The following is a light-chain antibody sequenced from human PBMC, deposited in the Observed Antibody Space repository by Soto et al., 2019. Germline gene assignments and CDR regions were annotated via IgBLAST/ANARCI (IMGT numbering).Light chain of an antibody. CDR1: QSVSSSY. Sequence: EIVLTQSPGTLSLSPGERATLSCRASQSVSSSYLAWYQQKPGQAPRLLIYGASSRATGIPDRFSGSGSGTDFTLPISRLEPEDFAVYYCQQYGSPPLIFGGGTKVEIK. J-gene: IGKJ4*01. CDR3: QQYGSPPLI. CDR2: GAS. V-gene: IGKV3-20*01.